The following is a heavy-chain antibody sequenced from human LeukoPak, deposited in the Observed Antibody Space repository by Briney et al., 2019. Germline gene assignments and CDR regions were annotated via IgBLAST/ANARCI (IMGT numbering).Heavy chain of an antibody. CDR1: GYTFTSYY. CDR3: AREGFPPKISDFWNGLGLYYYYGMDV. J-gene: IGHJ6*02. Sequence: ASVKVSCKASGYTFTSYYMHWVRQAPGRGLEWMGIINPSGGSTSYTQKFQGRVTMTRDTSTSTVYMELSSLRSEDTAVYYCAREGFPPKISDFWNGLGLYYYYGMDVWGQGTTVTVSS. D-gene: IGHD3-3*01. V-gene: IGHV1-46*01. CDR2: INPSGGST.